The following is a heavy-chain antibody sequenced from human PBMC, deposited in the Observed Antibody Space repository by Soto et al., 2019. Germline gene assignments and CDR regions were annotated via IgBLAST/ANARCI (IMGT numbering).Heavy chain of an antibody. CDR1: GGSISSSSYY. V-gene: IGHV4-39*01. D-gene: IGHD4-17*01. J-gene: IGHJ4*02. Sequence: SETLSLTCTVSGGSISSSSYYWGWIRQPPGKGLEWIGSIYYSGSTYYNPSLKSRVTISVDTSKNQFSLKLSSVTAADTAVYYCARMTNFNYGDYDYWGQGTLVTVSS. CDR3: ARMTNFNYGDYDY. CDR2: IYYSGST.